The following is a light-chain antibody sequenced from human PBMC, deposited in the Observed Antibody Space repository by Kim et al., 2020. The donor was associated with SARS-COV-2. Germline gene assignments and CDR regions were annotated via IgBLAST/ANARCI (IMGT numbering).Light chain of an antibody. V-gene: IGLV3-27*01. Sequence: SYVLTQPSSVSVSPGQTARITCSGDVLAKKYARWFQQKPGQAPVVVIYKDSERPSGIPERFSGSSSGTTVTLTISGAQVEDEADYYCYSAADNNLVFGGGTKLTVL. CDR1: VLAKKY. CDR3: YSAADNNLV. J-gene: IGLJ3*02. CDR2: KDS.